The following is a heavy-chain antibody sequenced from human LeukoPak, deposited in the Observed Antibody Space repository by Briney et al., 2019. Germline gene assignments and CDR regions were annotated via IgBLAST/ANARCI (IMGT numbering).Heavy chain of an antibody. CDR3: ARRPRYKVFVVVTAMGAFDI. V-gene: IGHV4-34*01. J-gene: IGHJ3*02. CDR1: GFTFSSNG. CDR2: INHSGST. Sequence: GSLRLPCAGSGFTFSSNGMSWVRQAPGKGLKWIGEINHSGSTNYNPSLKSRVTISVDTSKNQFSLKLSSVAAADTAVYYCARRPRYKVFVVVTAMGAFDIWGQGTMVTVSS. D-gene: IGHD2-21*02.